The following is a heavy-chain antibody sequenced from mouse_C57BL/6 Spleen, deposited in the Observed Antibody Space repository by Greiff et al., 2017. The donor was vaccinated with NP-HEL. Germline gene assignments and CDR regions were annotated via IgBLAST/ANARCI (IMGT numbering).Heavy chain of an antibody. CDR2: INYDGSST. Sequence: EVQLVESEGGLVQPGSSMKLSCTASGFTFSDYYMAWVRQVPEKGLEWVANINYDGSSTYYLDSLKSRFIISRDNAKNILYLQMSSLKSEDTATYYCARGAPYYGSSFYAMDYWGQGTSVTVSS. J-gene: IGHJ4*01. CDR1: GFTFSDYY. D-gene: IGHD1-1*01. V-gene: IGHV5-16*01. CDR3: ARGAPYYGSSFYAMDY.